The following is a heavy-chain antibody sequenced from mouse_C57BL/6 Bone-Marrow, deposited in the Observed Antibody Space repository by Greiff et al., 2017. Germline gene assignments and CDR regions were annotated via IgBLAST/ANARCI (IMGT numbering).Heavy chain of an antibody. J-gene: IGHJ1*03. Sequence: QVQLQQSGAELVRPGASVTLSCKASGYTFTDYELHWVKQTPVHGLELIGAIDPETGGTAYNQKFKGKAILTADKSSSTAYMELRSLTSEDSAVYYCTKGIGGYFDVWGTGTTVTVSS. CDR1: GYTFTDYE. V-gene: IGHV1-15*01. CDR3: TKGIGGYFDV. CDR2: IDPETGGT.